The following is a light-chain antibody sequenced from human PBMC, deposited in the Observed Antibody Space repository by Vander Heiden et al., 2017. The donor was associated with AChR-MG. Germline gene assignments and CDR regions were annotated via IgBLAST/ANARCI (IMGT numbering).Light chain of an antibody. V-gene: IGLV3-21*04. J-gene: IGLJ2*01. CDR2: YNS. CDR3: QVWDTSSDLGV. Sequence: SYVLTQPPSVSVAPGKTASITCAGDNIGSESVHWYQQKPGQAPMVIIYYNSDRPSGIPERFYGSNSGTAATLTIYRVEAGDEADYYCQVWDTSSDLGVFGGGTRLTVL. CDR1: NIGSES.